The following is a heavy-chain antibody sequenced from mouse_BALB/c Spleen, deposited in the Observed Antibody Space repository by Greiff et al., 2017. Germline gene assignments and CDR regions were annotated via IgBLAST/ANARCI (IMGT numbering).Heavy chain of an antibody. D-gene: IGHD1-1*01. J-gene: IGHJ1*01. CDR1: GFSLTSYG. CDR3: AGYYYGSSLYWYFDV. V-gene: IGHV2-9*02. CDR2: IWAGGST. Sequence: VKLMESGPGLVAPSQSLSITCTASGFSLTSYGVHWVRQPPGKGLEWLGVIWAGGSTNYNSALMSSLSISKDNSKSQVFLKMNSLQTDDTAMYYCAGYYYGSSLYWYFDVWGAGTTVTVSS.